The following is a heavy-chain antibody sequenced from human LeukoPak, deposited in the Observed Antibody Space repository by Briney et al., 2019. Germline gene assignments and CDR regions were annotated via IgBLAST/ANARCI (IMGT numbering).Heavy chain of an antibody. J-gene: IGHJ4*02. D-gene: IGHD5-24*01. CDR3: ARGRNLKGWLHESVRDFDY. V-gene: IGHV3-11*01. CDR2: ISSSGSTI. CDR1: GFTFSDYY. Sequence: GGSLRLSCAASGFTFSDYYMSWIRQAPGKGLEWVSYISSSGSTIYYADSVKGRFTISRDNAKNSLYLQMNSLRAEDTAVYYCARGRNLKGWLHESVRDFDYWGQGTLVTVSS.